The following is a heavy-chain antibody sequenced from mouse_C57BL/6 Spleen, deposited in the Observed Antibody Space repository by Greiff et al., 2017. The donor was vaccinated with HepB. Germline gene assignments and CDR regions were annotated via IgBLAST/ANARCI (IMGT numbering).Heavy chain of an antibody. CDR3: ARNWGYYGSSYGFAY. Sequence: VQLQQSGPGLVQPSQSLSITCTVSGFSLTSYGVHWVCQSPGKGLEWLGVIWSGGSTDYNAAFIYRLSISKDNSKGQVFFKMNSLQADDTAIYYCARNWGYYGSSYGFAYWGQGTLVTVSA. D-gene: IGHD1-1*01. J-gene: IGHJ3*01. CDR1: GFSLTSYG. V-gene: IGHV2-2*01. CDR2: IWSGGST.